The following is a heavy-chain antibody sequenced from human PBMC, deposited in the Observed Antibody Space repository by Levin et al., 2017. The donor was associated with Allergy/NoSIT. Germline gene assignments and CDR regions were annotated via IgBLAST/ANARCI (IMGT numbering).Heavy chain of an antibody. J-gene: IGHJ5*02. D-gene: IGHD4-17*01. CDR3: ASVFPPNDYGDYGWFDP. CDR2: ISAYNGNT. V-gene: IGHV1-18*01. CDR1: GYTFTSYG. Sequence: GESLKISCKASGYTFTSYGISWVRQAPGQGLEWMGWISAYNGNTNYAQKLQGRVTMTTDTSTSTAYMELRSLRSDDTAVYYCASVFPPNDYGDYGWFDPWGQGTLVTVSS.